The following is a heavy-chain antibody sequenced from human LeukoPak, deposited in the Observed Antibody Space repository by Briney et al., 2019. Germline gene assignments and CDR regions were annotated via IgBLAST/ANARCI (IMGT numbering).Heavy chain of an antibody. J-gene: IGHJ4*02. CDR2: INPNSGGT. Sequence: ASVKVSCKASGYSFTGYYMHWVRQAPGQRLEWMGWINPNSGGTNYAQKFLGRVTMTRDTSVSTAYMELSRLRADDTAVYYCATLYGDYVASDYWGQGTLVTVSS. D-gene: IGHD4-17*01. V-gene: IGHV1-2*02. CDR1: GYSFTGYY. CDR3: ATLYGDYVASDY.